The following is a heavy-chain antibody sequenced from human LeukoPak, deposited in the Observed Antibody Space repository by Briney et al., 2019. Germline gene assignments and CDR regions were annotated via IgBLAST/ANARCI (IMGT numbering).Heavy chain of an antibody. CDR1: GYTFSSYD. V-gene: IGHV1-8*01. D-gene: IGHD5-12*01. CDR2: MNPNRGNT. Sequence: ASVKVSCKASGYTFSSYDINWVRQATGQGLGWMGWMNPNRGNTGYVQKFQGRVTMTRSTSISTAYMELSSLRSEDTAAYYCARLSNSGYDPDYWGQGTLVTVSS. CDR3: ARLSNSGYDPDY. J-gene: IGHJ4*02.